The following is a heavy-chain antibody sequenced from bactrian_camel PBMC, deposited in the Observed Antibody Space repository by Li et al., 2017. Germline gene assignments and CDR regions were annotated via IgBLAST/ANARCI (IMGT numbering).Heavy chain of an antibody. CDR2: IARDSSST. CDR3: SSGVDYGLAPSSFAY. Sequence: VQLVESGGGLVQPGGSLRLSCAASGFTFSSYAMSWVRQAPGKGLEWISGIARDSSSTAYADSVKGRFTISRDNAKNTLFLQLNSLKPEDTAVYYSSSGVDYGLAPSSFAYWGQGTQVTVS. V-gene: IGHV3S42*01. D-gene: IGHD5*01. J-gene: IGHJ4*01. CDR1: GFTFSSYA.